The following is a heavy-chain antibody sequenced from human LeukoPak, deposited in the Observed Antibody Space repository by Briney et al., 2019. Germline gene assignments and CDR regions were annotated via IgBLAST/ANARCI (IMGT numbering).Heavy chain of an antibody. CDR2: IYTSGST. CDR3: ATADIVVVPAAIQDWFDP. CDR1: GGSISSYY. Sequence: SETLSLTCTVSGGSISSYYWSWIRQPAGKGLEWIGRIYTSGSTNYNASLKSRVSMSVDTSKNQFSLKLSSVTAADTAVYYCATADIVVVPAAIQDWFDPWGQGTLVTVSS. V-gene: IGHV4-4*07. D-gene: IGHD2-2*01. J-gene: IGHJ5*02.